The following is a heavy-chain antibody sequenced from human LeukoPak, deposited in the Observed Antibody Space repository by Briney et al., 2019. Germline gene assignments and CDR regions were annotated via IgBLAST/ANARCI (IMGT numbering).Heavy chain of an antibody. CDR3: ARAGCVGDSYGYCYYYYMDV. J-gene: IGHJ6*03. CDR1: GGSFSGYY. D-gene: IGHD5-18*01. V-gene: IGHV4-34*01. CDR2: INHSGST. Sequence: SETLSLTCAVYGGSFSGYYWSWIRQPPGKGLEWIGEINHSGSTNYNPSLKSRVTISVDTSKNQFSLKLSSVTAAETAVYYCARAGCVGDSYGYCYYYYMDVWGKGTTVTISS.